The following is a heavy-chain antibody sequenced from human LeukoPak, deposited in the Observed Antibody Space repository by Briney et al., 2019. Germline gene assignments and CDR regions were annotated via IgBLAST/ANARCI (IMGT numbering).Heavy chain of an antibody. D-gene: IGHD1-14*01. CDR2: IYPSGST. V-gene: IGHV4-4*07. CDR3: ASGASTTWPGNFDY. Sequence: SSETLSLTCTVSGGSISSYYWSWMRQPAGKALEWIGRIYPSGSTNYNPSLKSRVTMSVDTSQNQFSLKMTSVTAADTAVYYCASGASTTWPGNFDYWGQGTLVTVSS. CDR1: GGSISSYY. J-gene: IGHJ4*02.